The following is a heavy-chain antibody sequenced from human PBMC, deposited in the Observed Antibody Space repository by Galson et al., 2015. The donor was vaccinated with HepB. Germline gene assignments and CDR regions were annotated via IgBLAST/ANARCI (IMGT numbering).Heavy chain of an antibody. Sequence: SETLSLTCTVSGGSISSSSYYWGWIRQPPGKGLEWIGSIYYSGSTYYNPSLKSRVTISVDTSKNQFSLKLSSVTAADTAVYYCARYYGSGSYLAYFDYWGQGTLVTVSS. D-gene: IGHD3-10*01. CDR2: IYYSGST. J-gene: IGHJ4*02. CDR1: GGSISSSSYY. V-gene: IGHV4-39*01. CDR3: ARYYGSGSYLAYFDY.